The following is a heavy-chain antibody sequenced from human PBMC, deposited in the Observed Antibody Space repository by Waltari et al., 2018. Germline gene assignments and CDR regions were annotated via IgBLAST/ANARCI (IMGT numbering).Heavy chain of an antibody. D-gene: IGHD5-12*01. CDR3: ARPGGLRSPLGY. V-gene: IGHV3-7*01. CDR1: GLPFSSFW. CDR2: IKQDGSEK. J-gene: IGHJ4*02. Sequence: EVQLVESGGGLVQPGGSLRPSCAASGLPFSSFWMSWVRQAPGKGLEWVANIKQDGSEKYYVDSVKGRFTISRVNAKNSLYLQMDSLRAEDTAVYYCARPGGLRSPLGYWGQGTPVTVSS.